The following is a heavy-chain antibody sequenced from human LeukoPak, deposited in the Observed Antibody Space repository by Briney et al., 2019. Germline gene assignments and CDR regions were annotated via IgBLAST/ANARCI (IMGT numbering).Heavy chain of an antibody. J-gene: IGHJ4*02. Sequence: ASVKVSCKASGYTFTSYGISWVRQAPGQGLEWMGWISAYNGNTNYAQKLQGRVTMTTDTSTSTAYMELRSLRSDDTAVYYCARDPYSSGWYYSDYWGQGTLVTVSS. CDR3: ARDPYSSGWYYSDY. D-gene: IGHD6-19*01. CDR2: ISAYNGNT. CDR1: GYTFTSYG. V-gene: IGHV1-18*04.